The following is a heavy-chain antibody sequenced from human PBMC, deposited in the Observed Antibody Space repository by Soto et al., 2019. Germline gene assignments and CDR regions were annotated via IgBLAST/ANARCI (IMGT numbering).Heavy chain of an antibody. CDR2: ISYSGST. V-gene: IGHV4-59*01. CDR3: ARGTSWQLPFDY. CDR1: SDSISSYY. Sequence: QVQLQESGPGLVKPSETLSLTCTVSSDSISSYYWSWIRQPPGKRLEWIGYISYSGSTDYNPSLXSXXTXSGDTSKNQFSLKVSSVTAADTAVYYCARGTSWQLPFDYWGQGTLVTVSS. D-gene: IGHD6-13*01. J-gene: IGHJ4*02.